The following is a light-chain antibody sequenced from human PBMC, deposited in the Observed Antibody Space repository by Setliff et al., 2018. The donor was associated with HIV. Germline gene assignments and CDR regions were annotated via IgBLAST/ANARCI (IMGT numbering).Light chain of an antibody. CDR3: SSYTSSSTCYV. CDR2: DVS. CDR1: SSDVGGYNY. Sequence: QSVLAQPASVSGSPGQSITISCTGTSSDVGGYNYVSWYQQHPGKAPKLMIYDVSNRPSGVSNRFSGSKSGNTASLTISGLQAEDEADYYCSSYTSSSTCYV. J-gene: IGLJ1*01. V-gene: IGLV2-14*01.